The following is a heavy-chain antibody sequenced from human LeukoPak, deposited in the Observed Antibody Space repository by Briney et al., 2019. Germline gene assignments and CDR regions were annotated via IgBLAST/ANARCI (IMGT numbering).Heavy chain of an antibody. CDR3: AREGGFYRPLDY. Sequence: SETLSFTCGVSGGFVSSTNWWTWIRQPPGKGLEWIGEVHLDGRTNFNPSLKSRLTMSVDLSENHVSLKLTSVTAADTAVYYCAREGGFYRPLDYSGQGTLVTVSS. D-gene: IGHD6-25*01. CDR1: GGFVSSTNW. J-gene: IGHJ4*02. CDR2: VHLDGRT. V-gene: IGHV4-4*02.